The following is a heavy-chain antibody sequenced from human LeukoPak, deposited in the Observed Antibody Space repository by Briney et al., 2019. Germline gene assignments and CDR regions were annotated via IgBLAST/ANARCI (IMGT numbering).Heavy chain of an antibody. V-gene: IGHV3-21*01. Sequence: PGGSLRLSCAASGFSFSNYNMHWVRQAPGKGLEWVSSISSTATYMYYVDSVKGRFTISRDNAQNSLYLQMGSLRAEDTAVYYCATEGAVTVRGFDYWGQGTLVTVSS. CDR2: ISSTATYM. CDR3: ATEGAVTVRGFDY. J-gene: IGHJ4*02. D-gene: IGHD3-10*02. CDR1: GFSFSNYN.